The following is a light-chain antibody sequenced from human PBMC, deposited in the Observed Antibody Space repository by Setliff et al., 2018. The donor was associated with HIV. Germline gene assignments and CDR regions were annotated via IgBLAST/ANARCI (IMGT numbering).Light chain of an antibody. CDR3: CSYVGASIYV. CDR2: DVS. J-gene: IGLJ1*01. Sequence: QSALAQPASVSGSPGQSITISCTGTSSDVGGYNYVSWYQQHPGKAPKLMIYDVSHRPSGVSNRFSGSKSGNTASLTISGLQAEDEADYYCCSYVGASIYVFGTGTKGTVL. CDR1: SSDVGGYNY. V-gene: IGLV2-14*03.